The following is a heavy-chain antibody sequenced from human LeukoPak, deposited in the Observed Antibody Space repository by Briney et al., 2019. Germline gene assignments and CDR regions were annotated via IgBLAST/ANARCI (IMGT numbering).Heavy chain of an antibody. V-gene: IGHV1-69*13. J-gene: IGHJ4*02. CDR1: GYTFTSYD. Sequence: SVKVSCKASGYTFTSYDINWVRQATGQGLEWMGGIIPIFGTANYAQKFQGRVTITADESTSTAYMELSSLRSEDTAVYYCARVDDFRDVWGQGTLVTVSS. D-gene: IGHD3-3*01. CDR3: ARVDDFRDV. CDR2: IIPIFGTA.